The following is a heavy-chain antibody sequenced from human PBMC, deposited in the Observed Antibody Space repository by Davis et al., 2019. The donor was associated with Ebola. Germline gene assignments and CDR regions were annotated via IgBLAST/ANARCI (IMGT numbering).Heavy chain of an antibody. CDR1: GFTFSSYW. CDR2: IWYDGSNK. Sequence: GESLKISCAASGFTFSSYWMHWVRQAPGKGLEWVAVIWYDGSNKYYADSVKGRFTISRDNSKNTLYLQMNSLRAEDTAVYYCAKDQGRGYSGYDYPRGHYYYYGMDVWGQGTTVTVSS. D-gene: IGHD5-12*01. J-gene: IGHJ6*02. V-gene: IGHV3-30*02. CDR3: AKDQGRGYSGYDYPRGHYYYYGMDV.